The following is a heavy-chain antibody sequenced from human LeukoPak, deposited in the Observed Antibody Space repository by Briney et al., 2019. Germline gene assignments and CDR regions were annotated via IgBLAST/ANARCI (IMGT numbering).Heavy chain of an antibody. V-gene: IGHV4-38-2*02. CDR1: GYSISSGYY. D-gene: IGHD2-15*01. J-gene: IGHJ5*02. CDR3: ARLRVGVVVVAATRSLYNWFDP. Sequence: SETLSLTCTVSGYSISSGYYWSWIRQPPGKGLEWIGEINHSGSTNYNPSLKSRVTISVDTSKNQFSLKLSSVTAADTAVYYCARLRVGVVVVAATRSLYNWFDPWGQGTLVTVSS. CDR2: INHSGST.